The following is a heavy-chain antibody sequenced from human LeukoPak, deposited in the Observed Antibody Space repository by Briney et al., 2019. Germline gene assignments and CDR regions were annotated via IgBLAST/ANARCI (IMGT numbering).Heavy chain of an antibody. V-gene: IGHV4-39*01. Sequence: SETLSLTCTVSGGSISSSSYYWGWIRQPPGKGLEWIGSIYYSGSTNYNPSLKSRVTISVDTSKNQFSLKLSSVTAADTAVYYCARQTIIWSGYHFPPKRNDAFDIWGQGTMVTVSS. CDR2: IYYSGST. CDR1: GGSISSSSYY. J-gene: IGHJ3*02. CDR3: ARQTIIWSGYHFPPKRNDAFDI. D-gene: IGHD3-3*01.